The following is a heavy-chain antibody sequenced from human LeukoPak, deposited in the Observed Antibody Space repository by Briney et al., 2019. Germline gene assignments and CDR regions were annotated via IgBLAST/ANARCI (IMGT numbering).Heavy chain of an antibody. CDR2: IHYSGGS. CDR3: ARHTSGSSLDY. V-gene: IGHV4-39*01. CDR1: GGSISSSSSY. Sequence: SETLSLTCSVSGGSISSSSSYWGWIRRPPGKGLDWIATIHYSGGSNYNPSLKSRVTISVDASRNQFSLKLSSVTAADTAMYYCARHTSGSSLDYWGLGTLVTVSS. J-gene: IGHJ4*02. D-gene: IGHD6-6*01.